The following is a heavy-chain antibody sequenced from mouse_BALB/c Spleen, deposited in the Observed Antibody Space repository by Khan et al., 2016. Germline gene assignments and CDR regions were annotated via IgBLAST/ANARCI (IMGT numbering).Heavy chain of an antibody. CDR3: AKTGDGYFPAWFTY. V-gene: IGHV2-3*01. D-gene: IGHD2-3*01. Sequence: QVQLKESGPGLVAPSQSLSITCTVSGFSITSYGVGWVRQPPGKGLEWLGGIWGDGSTNYHSALISRLSISKDNSKSQVFLILNSLQTDDTATYYCAKTGDGYFPAWFTYWGQGTLVTVSA. CDR1: GFSITSYG. CDR2: IWGDGST. J-gene: IGHJ3*01.